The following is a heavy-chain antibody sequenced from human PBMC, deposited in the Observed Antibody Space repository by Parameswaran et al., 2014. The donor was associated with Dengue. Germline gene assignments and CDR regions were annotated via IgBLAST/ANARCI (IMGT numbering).Heavy chain of an antibody. Sequence: RWIRQPPGKGLEWIGYIYYSGSTYYNPSLKSRVTISVDTSKNQFSLKLSSVTAADTAVYYCARFSGDRGGSIDYWGQGTLVTVSS. D-gene: IGHD3-10*01. CDR3: ARFSGDRGGSIDY. CDR2: IYYSGST. J-gene: IGHJ4*02. V-gene: IGHV4-30-4*01.